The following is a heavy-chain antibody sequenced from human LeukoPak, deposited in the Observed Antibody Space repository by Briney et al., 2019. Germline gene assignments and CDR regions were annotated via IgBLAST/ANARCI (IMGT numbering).Heavy chain of an antibody. CDR2: INPNSGGT. Sequence: ASVKVSCKASGYTFTGYYMHWVRQAPGQGLEWMGWINPNSGGTNYAQKFQGRVTMTRDTSISTAYMELSRLRSDDTAVYDCARARGYGDYYYYYGMDVWGQGTTVTASS. V-gene: IGHV1-2*02. D-gene: IGHD4-17*01. CDR3: ARARGYGDYYYYYGMDV. CDR1: GYTFTGYY. J-gene: IGHJ6*02.